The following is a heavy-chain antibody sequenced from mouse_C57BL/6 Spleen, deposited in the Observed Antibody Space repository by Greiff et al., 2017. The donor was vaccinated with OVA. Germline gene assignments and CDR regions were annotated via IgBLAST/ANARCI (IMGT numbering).Heavy chain of an antibody. CDR3: ARSRDMVTTYAMDY. D-gene: IGHD2-2*01. CDR1: GYTFTSYC. J-gene: IGHJ4*01. V-gene: IGHV1-53*01. Sequence: VQLQQPGTELVKPGTSVKLSCKASGYTFTSYCMHWVKQRPGQGLEWIGNINPSNGGTNYNEKFKSKATMTVDKSSSTAYMQLSSLTSEDSAVYYCARSRDMVTTYAMDYWGQGTSVTVSS. CDR2: INPSNGGT.